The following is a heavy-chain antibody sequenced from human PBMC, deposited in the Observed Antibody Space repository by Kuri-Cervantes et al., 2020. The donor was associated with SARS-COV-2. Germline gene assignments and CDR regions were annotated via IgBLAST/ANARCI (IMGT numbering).Heavy chain of an antibody. D-gene: IGHD3-3*02. CDR3: ARHLSHYYYYMDV. V-gene: IGHV3-7*01. Sequence: GGSLRLSCAASGFTFSNYALSWVRQAPGKGLEWVANIKQDGSEKYYVDSVKGRFTISRDNAKNSLYLQMNSLRAEDTAVYYCARHLSHYYYYMDVWGKGTTVTVSS. J-gene: IGHJ6*03. CDR1: GFTFSNYA. CDR2: IKQDGSEK.